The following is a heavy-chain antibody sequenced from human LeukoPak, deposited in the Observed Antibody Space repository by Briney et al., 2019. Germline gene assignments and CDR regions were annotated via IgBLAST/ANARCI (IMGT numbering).Heavy chain of an antibody. Sequence: GGSLRLSCAASGFTVSSNYMSWVRQAPGKGLELVSSISDIGIGTYYADSVKGRFTIFRDNSKNILYLQMNSLRAEDTAIYYCAKRGGGTMFAFDIWGQGTMVTVSS. CDR2: ISDIGIGT. CDR1: GFTVSSNY. D-gene: IGHD3-10*02. V-gene: IGHV3-23*01. CDR3: AKRGGGTMFAFDI. J-gene: IGHJ3*02.